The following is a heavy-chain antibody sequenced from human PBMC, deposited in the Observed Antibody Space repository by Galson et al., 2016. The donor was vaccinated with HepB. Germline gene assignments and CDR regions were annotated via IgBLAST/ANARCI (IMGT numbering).Heavy chain of an antibody. CDR1: GGSISSYY. CDR2: IYYSGTT. Sequence: ETLSLTCTVSGGSISSYYWSWIRQPPGKGLEWIGYIYYSGTTHYNPSLKNRVSISVDTPKDQFSLKLRSVTAADTAVYYCARDVSYDFWLGYYSRFDTWGQGTLVTASS. CDR3: ARDVSYDFWLGYYSRFDT. J-gene: IGHJ5*02. V-gene: IGHV4-59*12. D-gene: IGHD3-3*01.